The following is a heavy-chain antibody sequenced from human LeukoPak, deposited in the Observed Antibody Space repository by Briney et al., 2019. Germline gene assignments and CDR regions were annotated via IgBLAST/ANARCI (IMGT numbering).Heavy chain of an antibody. CDR2: IKEEGRTT. CDR3: ARDFNYYFDY. Sequence: GGSLRLSCAASGFTFSDYDMNWVRQAPGKGLEWVADIKEEGRTTYYVDSVKGRFTISRDISKNTLYLQMNSLRAEDTAVYYCARDFNYYFDYWGQGTLVTVSS. CDR1: GFTFSDYD. V-gene: IGHV3-7*01. D-gene: IGHD5-24*01. J-gene: IGHJ4*02.